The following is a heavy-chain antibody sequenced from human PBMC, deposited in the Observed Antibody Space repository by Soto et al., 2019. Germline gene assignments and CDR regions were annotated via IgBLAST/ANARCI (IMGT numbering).Heavy chain of an antibody. Sequence: WGSLRLSCAASGFTFSSYAIIFFRQSPFKGLEWVSAISGSGGSTYYADSVKGRFTISRDNSKNTLYLQMNSLRAEDTAVYYCAKSPESYDSSGPNGYWGQGTLVTVSS. D-gene: IGHD3-22*01. CDR3: AKSPESYDSSGPNGY. V-gene: IGHV3-23*01. CDR1: GFTFSSYA. J-gene: IGHJ4*02. CDR2: ISGSGGST.